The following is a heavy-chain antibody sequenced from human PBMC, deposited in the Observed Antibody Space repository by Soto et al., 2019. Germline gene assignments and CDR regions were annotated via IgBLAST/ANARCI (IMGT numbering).Heavy chain of an antibody. CDR3: ARLIGDSWLDS. D-gene: IGHD2-8*01. Sequence: QVQLQQSGPGLVKPSQTLSLTCAISGESVSTNSATWDWIRQSPSRGLEWLGRTYYRSKWYHDSAAPVKGRITINADTSNTQLSLQLNSVTPDATAVYYCARLIGDSWLDSWGQGTLVTVSS. CDR2: TYYRSKWYH. CDR1: GESVSTNSAT. J-gene: IGHJ5*01. V-gene: IGHV6-1*01.